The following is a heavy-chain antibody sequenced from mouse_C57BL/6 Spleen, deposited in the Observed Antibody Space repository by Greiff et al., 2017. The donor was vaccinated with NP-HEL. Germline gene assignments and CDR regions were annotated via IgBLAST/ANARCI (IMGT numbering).Heavy chain of an antibody. CDR3: ARGGLRRGYYAMDY. J-gene: IGHJ4*01. CDR2: IYPGSGST. D-gene: IGHD2-4*01. V-gene: IGHV1-55*01. CDR1: GYTFTSYW. Sequence: QVHVKQPGAELVKPGASVKMSCKASGYTFTSYWITWVKQRPGQGLEWIGDIYPGSGSTNYNEKFKSKATLTVDTSSSTAYMQLSSLTSEDSAVYYCARGGLRRGYYAMDYWGQGTSVTVSS.